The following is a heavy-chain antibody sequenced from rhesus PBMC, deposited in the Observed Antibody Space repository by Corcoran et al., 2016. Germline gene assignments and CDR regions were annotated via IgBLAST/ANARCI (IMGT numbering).Heavy chain of an antibody. CDR3: ARDAYCSGTYCYLNSLDV. CDR2: IDGNSAST. V-gene: IGHV4-73*01. J-gene: IGHJ5-2*02. Sequence: QVKLQQWGEGLVKPSETLSLTCAVYGGSITGYYWSWIRQPPGKGLEWVGNIDGNSASTNYTPPLKNRVTISKDTSKNQFSLKLSSVTAADTAVYYCARDAYCSGTYCYLNSLDVWGRGVLVTVSS. D-gene: IGHD2-27*01. CDR1: GGSITGYY.